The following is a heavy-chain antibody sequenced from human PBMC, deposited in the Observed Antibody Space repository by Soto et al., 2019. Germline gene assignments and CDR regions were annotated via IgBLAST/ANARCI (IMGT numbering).Heavy chain of an antibody. CDR2: INHSGST. J-gene: IGHJ1*01. D-gene: IGHD3-22*01. V-gene: IGHV4-34*01. CDR1: GWSFSGYY. CDR3: ASSSGYDSSGFHH. Sequence: XETLSLTCAVYGWSFSGYYWSWIRQPPGKGLEWIGEINHSGSTNYNPSLKSRVTISVDTSKNQFSLKLSSVTAADTAVYYCASSSGYDSSGFHHWGQGTLVTVSS.